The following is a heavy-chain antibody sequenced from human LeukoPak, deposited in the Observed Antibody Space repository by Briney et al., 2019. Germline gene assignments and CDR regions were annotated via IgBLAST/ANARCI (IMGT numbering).Heavy chain of an antibody. CDR1: GGSISSYY. Sequence: TSETLSLTCTVSGGSISSYYWSWIRQPPGKGLEWIGYIYYSGSTNYNPSLKSRVTISVDTSKNQFSLKLSSVTAADTAVYYCARQGGGFWYFDLWGRGTQVTVSS. CDR2: IYYSGST. CDR3: ARQGGGFWYFDL. J-gene: IGHJ2*01. V-gene: IGHV4-59*08. D-gene: IGHD6-25*01.